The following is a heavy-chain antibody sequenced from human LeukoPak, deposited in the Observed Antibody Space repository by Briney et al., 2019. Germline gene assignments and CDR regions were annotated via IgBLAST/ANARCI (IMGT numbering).Heavy chain of an antibody. CDR1: GGSFSGYY. J-gene: IGHJ5*02. CDR2: TNHSGST. CDR3: ARDGHYDFWSGYYTGIWFDP. Sequence: PSETLSLTCAVYGGSFSGYYWSWIRQPPGKGLEWIGETNHSGSTNYNPSLKSRVTISVDTSKNQFSLKLSSVTAADTAVYYCARDGHYDFWSGYYTGIWFDPWGQGTLVTVSS. D-gene: IGHD3-3*01. V-gene: IGHV4-34*01.